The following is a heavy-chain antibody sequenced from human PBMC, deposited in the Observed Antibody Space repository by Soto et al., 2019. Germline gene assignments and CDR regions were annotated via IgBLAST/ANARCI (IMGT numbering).Heavy chain of an antibody. Sequence: ASVKVSCKASGYTFTSFYIHWVRQAPGQGLEWMGRVNPNCGSTNYAQNFKGRITISTDTSTSTVYMDLSSLRSEDTAVYYCARGDYYDNYYFDYWGQGTLVTVSS. D-gene: IGHD3-22*01. J-gene: IGHJ4*02. CDR2: VNPNCGST. V-gene: IGHV1-46*01. CDR1: GYTFTSFY. CDR3: ARGDYYDNYYFDY.